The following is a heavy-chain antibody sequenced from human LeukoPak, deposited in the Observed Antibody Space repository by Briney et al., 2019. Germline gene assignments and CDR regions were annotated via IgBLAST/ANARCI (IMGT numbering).Heavy chain of an antibody. V-gene: IGHV4-59*08. CDR1: GGSISSYY. CDR2: IYYSGST. D-gene: IGHD4-17*01. CDR3: ARHKGGSLLFDY. J-gene: IGHJ4*02. Sequence: PSETLSLTCTVSGGSISSYYWSWIRQPPGKGLEWIGYIYYSGSTNYNPSLKSRVTISVDTSKNQFSLKLSSVTAADTAVYYCARHKGGSLLFDYWGQGTLVTVSS.